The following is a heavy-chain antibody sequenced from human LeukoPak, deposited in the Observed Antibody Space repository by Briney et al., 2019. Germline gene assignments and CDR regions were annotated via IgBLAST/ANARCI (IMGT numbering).Heavy chain of an antibody. CDR1: GGSTSSSSYY. CDR3: ARRPRAGWFNP. CDR2: IYYSGST. Sequence: SETLSLTCTVSGGSTSSSSYYWGWIRQPPGKGLEWIGSIYYSGSTYYNPSLKSRVTISVDTSKNQFSLKLRSVTAADTAVYYCARRPRAGWFNPWGQGTLVTVSS. J-gene: IGHJ5*02. V-gene: IGHV4-39*01.